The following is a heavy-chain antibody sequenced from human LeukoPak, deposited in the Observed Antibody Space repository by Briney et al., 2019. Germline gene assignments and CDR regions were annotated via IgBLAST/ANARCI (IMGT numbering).Heavy chain of an antibody. Sequence: SETLYLTCTVSGDFITAYYWSWIRQSPGKGLEWIGYVYYTGSTEYNPSLGSRVTISLDMSKHQFSLNLTSVTAADTAVYFCASNTATVFDYWGQGALVTISS. V-gene: IGHV4-59*01. CDR3: ASNTATVFDY. CDR1: GDFITAYY. J-gene: IGHJ4*02. CDR2: VYYTGST. D-gene: IGHD2-21*02.